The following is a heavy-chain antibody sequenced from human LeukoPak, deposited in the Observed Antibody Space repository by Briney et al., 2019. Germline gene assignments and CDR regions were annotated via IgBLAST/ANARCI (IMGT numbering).Heavy chain of an antibody. CDR1: GSTFSSYA. V-gene: IGHV3-30-3*01. J-gene: IGHJ4*02. CDR2: ISYDGSNK. CDR3: ARDTNWNFDY. D-gene: IGHD1-1*01. Sequence: GGSLRLSCAASGSTFSSYAMHWVRQAPGKGLEWVAIISYDGSNKYYADSVKGRFTISRDNSKNTLYLQMNSLRAEDTAVYYCARDTNWNFDYWGQGTLVTVSS.